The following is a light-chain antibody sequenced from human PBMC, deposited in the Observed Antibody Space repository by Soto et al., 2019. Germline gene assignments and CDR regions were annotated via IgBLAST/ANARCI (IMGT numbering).Light chain of an antibody. CDR2: GAS. CDR1: QSVSSN. J-gene: IGKJ1*01. CDR3: QQYGSSPWT. V-gene: IGKV3-15*01. Sequence: EMVMTQSPATLSVSPGERATLSCRASQSVSSNLAWYQQKPGQAPRLLIYGASTRATGIPARFSGSGSGTEFTLTISRLEPEDFAVYYCQQYGSSPWTFGQGTKVDIK.